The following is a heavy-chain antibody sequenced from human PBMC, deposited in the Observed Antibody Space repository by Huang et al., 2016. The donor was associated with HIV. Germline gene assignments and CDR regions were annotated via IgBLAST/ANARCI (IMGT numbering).Heavy chain of an antibody. D-gene: IGHD1-7*01. CDR3: ATKASAMDI. CDR1: TATFNAYW. CDR2: IKQDGSEK. J-gene: IGHJ6*02. Sequence: LVESGGGVVQPGGSRRLSCAGSTATFNAYWMSGVCQSPGQGLEWVANIKQDGSEKYYMDSVEGRFNISRDNVKKLLFLEMNNLRVADTAVYYCATKASAMDIWGQGTTVIVSS. V-gene: IGHV3-7*01.